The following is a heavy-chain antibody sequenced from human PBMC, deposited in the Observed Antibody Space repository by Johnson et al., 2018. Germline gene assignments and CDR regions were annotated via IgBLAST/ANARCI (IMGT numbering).Heavy chain of an antibody. D-gene: IGHD2-15*01. Sequence: QVQLQESGPGLVKPSETLSLTCSVSSGSINSYYWTWIRQPPGKGLEWIGNIHYSGSTKSNRSLKSRVTMSMDTSKKQISLRLTSVTAADTAVYYGAGFCSGGTCPDYWGQGTLVTVS. CDR2: IHYSGST. CDR3: AGFCSGGTCPDY. J-gene: IGHJ4*02. V-gene: IGHV4-59*01. CDR1: SGSINSYY.